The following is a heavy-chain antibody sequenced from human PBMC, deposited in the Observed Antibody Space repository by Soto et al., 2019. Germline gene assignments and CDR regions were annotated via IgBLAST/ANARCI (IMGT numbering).Heavy chain of an antibody. V-gene: IGHV3-30-3*01. CDR3: ARRYSGLLDY. J-gene: IGHJ4*02. Sequence: PGGSLRLSCAASGFTFSSYAMSWVRQAPGKGLEWVAVISYDGSNKYYADSVKGRFTISRDNSKNTLYLQMNSLRAEDTAVYYCARRYSGLLDYWGQGTLVTVSS. CDR1: GFTFSSYA. D-gene: IGHD2-15*01. CDR2: ISYDGSNK.